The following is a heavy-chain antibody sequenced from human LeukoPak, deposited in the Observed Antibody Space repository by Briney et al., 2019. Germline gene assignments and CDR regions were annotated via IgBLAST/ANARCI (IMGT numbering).Heavy chain of an antibody. V-gene: IGHV3-21*01. D-gene: IGHD6-19*01. Sequence: GGSLKLSCAASGFTFSSYSMNWVRQAPGKGLEWVSSISSSSSYIYYADSLKGRFTISRDNAKNSLYLQMNSLRAEDTAVYYCASRRGAVAGGIDYWGQGTLVTVSS. CDR1: GFTFSSYS. CDR2: ISSSSSYI. CDR3: ASRRGAVAGGIDY. J-gene: IGHJ4*02.